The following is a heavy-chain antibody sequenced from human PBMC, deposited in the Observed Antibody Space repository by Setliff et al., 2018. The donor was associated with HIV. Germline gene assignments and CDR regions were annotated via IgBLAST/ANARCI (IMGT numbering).Heavy chain of an antibody. V-gene: IGHV1-3*01. Sequence: GASVKVSCKASGYSFSNHAMHWVRQAPGQSLEWMGWINAGNGNTKYSQKFQGRVTITRDTSASTAYMELSSLRSEDTAVYYCARDQALEMATKWGQGTLVTVSS. CDR2: INAGNGNT. J-gene: IGHJ4*02. D-gene: IGHD5-12*01. CDR1: GYSFSNHA. CDR3: ARDQALEMATK.